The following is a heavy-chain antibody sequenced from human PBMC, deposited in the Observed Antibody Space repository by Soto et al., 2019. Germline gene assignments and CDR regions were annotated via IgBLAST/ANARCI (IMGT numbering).Heavy chain of an antibody. Sequence: SETLSLTCTVSGGSISSGGYYWSWIRQHPGKGLEWIGYIYYSGSTYYNPSLKSRVTISVDTSKNQFSLKLSSVTAADTAVYYCARDGYYYDSSGNARPYAFDIWGQGTMVTVSS. CDR1: GGSISSGGYY. D-gene: IGHD3-22*01. V-gene: IGHV4-31*03. CDR3: ARDGYYYDSSGNARPYAFDI. CDR2: IYYSGST. J-gene: IGHJ3*02.